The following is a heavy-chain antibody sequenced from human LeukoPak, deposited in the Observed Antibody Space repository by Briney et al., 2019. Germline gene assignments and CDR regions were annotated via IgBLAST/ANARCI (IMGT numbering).Heavy chain of an antibody. J-gene: IGHJ4*02. V-gene: IGHV1-2*02. D-gene: IGHD1-26*01. CDR2: INPNSGGT. CDR3: ARGGLREWELLSEGIDY. CDR1: GHTFTGYY. Sequence: ASVKVSCKASGHTFTGYYMHWVRQAPGQGLEWMGWINPNSGGTNYAQKFQGRVTMTRDTSISTAYMELSRLRSDDTAVYYCARGGLREWELLSEGIDYWGQGTLVTVSS.